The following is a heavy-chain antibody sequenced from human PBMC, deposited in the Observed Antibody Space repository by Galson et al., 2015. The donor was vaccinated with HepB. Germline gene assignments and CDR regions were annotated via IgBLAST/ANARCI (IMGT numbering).Heavy chain of an antibody. CDR3: AREGSSFYYGSGTHAPGGYYNGMDV. Sequence: SLRLSCAASGFTFSSYSMNWVRQAPGKGLEWVSYISTGSSYIYYADSVKGRFTTSRDNANNSLSLQMNSLRAEDTAVYYCAREGSSFYYGSGTHAPGGYYNGMDVWGQGTTVTVSS. CDR1: GFTFSSYS. CDR2: ISTGSSYI. V-gene: IGHV3-21*06. D-gene: IGHD3-10*01. J-gene: IGHJ6*02.